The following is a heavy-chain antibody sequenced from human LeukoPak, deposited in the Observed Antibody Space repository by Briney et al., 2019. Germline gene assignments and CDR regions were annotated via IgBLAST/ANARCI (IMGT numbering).Heavy chain of an antibody. CDR3: ARGMYQLEK. Sequence: SETLSLTCTVSGESISGFYWTWIRQPPGKGLEWIGYIYYSGSTNYNPSLKSRVTISVDTSKNQFSLKLSSVTAADTAVYYCARGMYQLEKWGQGTLVTVSS. CDR2: IYYSGST. D-gene: IGHD1-1*01. J-gene: IGHJ4*02. CDR1: GESISGFY. V-gene: IGHV4-59*01.